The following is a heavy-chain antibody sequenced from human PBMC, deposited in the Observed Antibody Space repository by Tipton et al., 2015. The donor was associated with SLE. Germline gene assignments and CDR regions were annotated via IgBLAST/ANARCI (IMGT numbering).Heavy chain of an antibody. J-gene: IGHJ4*02. D-gene: IGHD2-15*01. V-gene: IGHV1-2*02. CDR3: AKDLELPWFY. Sequence: QVQLVQSGAEVRKPGASLIVSCKTSGYIFTAFHIHWVRQAPGQGLEWMGWINPSTGGTVSAQNFQGRVTMTRDTSVATAYLELTGLRSDDTAIYYCAKDLELPWFYWGQGTLVTVSS. CDR1: GYIFTAFH. CDR2: INPSTGGT.